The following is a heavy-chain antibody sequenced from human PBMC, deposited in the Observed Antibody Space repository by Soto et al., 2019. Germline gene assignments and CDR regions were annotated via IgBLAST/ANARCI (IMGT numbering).Heavy chain of an antibody. CDR3: TRDGGGNCSGGSCYRLALDY. Sequence: GGSLRLSCTASGFTFGDYAMSWVRQAPGKGLGWVGFIRSKAYGGTTEYAASVKGRFTISRDDSKSIAYLQMNSLKTEDTAVYYCTRDGGGNCSGGSCYRLALDYWGQGTLVTVSS. V-gene: IGHV3-49*04. CDR1: GFTFGDYA. CDR2: IRSKAYGGTT. D-gene: IGHD2-15*01. J-gene: IGHJ4*02.